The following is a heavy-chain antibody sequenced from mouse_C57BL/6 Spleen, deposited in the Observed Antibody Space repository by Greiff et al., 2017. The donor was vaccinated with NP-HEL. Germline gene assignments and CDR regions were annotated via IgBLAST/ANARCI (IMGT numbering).Heavy chain of an antibody. D-gene: IGHD2-5*01. CDR2: ISSGSSTT. V-gene: IGHV5-17*01. Sequence: EVQVVESGGGLVKPGGSLKLSCAASGFTFSDYGMHWVRQAPEKGLEWVGYISSGSSTTNYADKVKGRFTFSRDNAKHTLFLQMTSLRSEDTAMYYCARRSNYEVDYWGQGTSVTVSS. CDR3: ARRSNYEVDY. CDR1: GFTFSDYG. J-gene: IGHJ4*01.